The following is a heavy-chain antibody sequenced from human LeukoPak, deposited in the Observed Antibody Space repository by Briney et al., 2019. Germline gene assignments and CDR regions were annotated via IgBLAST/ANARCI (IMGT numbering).Heavy chain of an antibody. CDR1: GYTFTGYY. D-gene: IGHD3-3*01. J-gene: IGHJ4*02. V-gene: IGHV1-2*06. CDR3: ARVRGLYDSKGLDY. CDR2: INPNSGGT. Sequence: ASVKVSCKASGYTFTGYYMHWVRQAPGQGLEWMGRINPNSGGTNYAQKFQGRVTMTRDTSISTAYMELSRLRSDDTAVYYCARVRGLYDSKGLDYWGQGTLVTVSS.